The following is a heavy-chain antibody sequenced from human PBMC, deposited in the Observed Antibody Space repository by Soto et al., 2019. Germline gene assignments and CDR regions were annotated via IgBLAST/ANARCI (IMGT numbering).Heavy chain of an antibody. CDR1: GLTFDTYA. Sequence: EVQLLESGGGLVQPGGSLRLSCAASGLTFDTYAMNWVRQAPGKGLEGVSAISGSGDFTYYADAVKGRFTISRDNSRNTLYLQMNSLRAEDTAVYYCPSDCNGSGSCLSDSWVQGTLVTVSS. CDR3: PSDCNGSGSCLSDS. J-gene: IGHJ4*02. D-gene: IGHD2-15*01. V-gene: IGHV3-23*01. CDR2: ISGSGDFT.